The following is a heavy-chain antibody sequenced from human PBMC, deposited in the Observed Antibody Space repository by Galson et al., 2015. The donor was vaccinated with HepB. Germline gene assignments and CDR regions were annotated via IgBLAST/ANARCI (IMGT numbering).Heavy chain of an antibody. J-gene: IGHJ3*02. D-gene: IGHD5-24*01. V-gene: IGHV1-2*02. CDR1: GYTFTDYY. Sequence: SVKVSCKASGYTFTDYYIYWVRQAPGQGLEWMGWINPDSDGTNTAQKFRGRVTMTRETSISTAYMELSRLRSDDTATYYCAKVRTLSDFAGGFDIWGQGTRYMGPAHRHAYREWWRVKTDETATYYCAKVRTLSDCAGGFDIWGQGTMVTASS. CDR3: AKVRTLSDFAGGFDIWGQGTRYMGPAHRHAYREWWRVKTDETATYYCAKVRTLSDCAGGFDI. CDR2: INPDSDGT.